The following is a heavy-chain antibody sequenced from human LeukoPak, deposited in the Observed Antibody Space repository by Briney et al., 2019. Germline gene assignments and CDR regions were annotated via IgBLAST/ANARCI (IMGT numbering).Heavy chain of an antibody. CDR2: INHSGST. CDR3: ARSSESGYDVVPFDY. D-gene: IGHD3-3*01. Sequence: PSETLSLTCAVYGGSFSGYYWSWIRQPPGKGLEWIGEINHSGSTNYNPSLKSRVTISVDTSKNQFSLKLSSVTAADTAVYYCARSSESGYDVVPFDYWGQGTLVTVSS. V-gene: IGHV4-34*01. CDR1: GGSFSGYY. J-gene: IGHJ4*02.